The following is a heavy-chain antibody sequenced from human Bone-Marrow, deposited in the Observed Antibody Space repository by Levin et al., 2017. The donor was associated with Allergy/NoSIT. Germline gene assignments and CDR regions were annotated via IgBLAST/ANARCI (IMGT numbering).Heavy chain of an antibody. D-gene: IGHD1-26*01. J-gene: IGHJ4*02. V-gene: IGHV5-51*01. CDR1: GYRFNNYW. CDR2: IYPGDSET. Sequence: GESLKISCKASGYRFNNYWIAWVRQRPGKGLECLGIIYPGDSETKYSPSVQGHVTIPVDKSISTAYLQWSSLQTSDAALYFCARRGAGHSFDFWGQGTLATVSS. CDR3: ARRGAGHSFDF.